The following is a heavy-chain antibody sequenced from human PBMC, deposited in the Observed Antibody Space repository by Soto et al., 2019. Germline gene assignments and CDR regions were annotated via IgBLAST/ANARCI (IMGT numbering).Heavy chain of an antibody. V-gene: IGHV1-3*01. CDR1: GYTFTSYA. CDR2: INAGNGNT. J-gene: IGHJ6*02. Sequence: ASVKVSFKASGYTFTSYAMHWVRQAPGQRLEWMGWINAGNGNTKYSQKFQGRVTITRDTSASTAYMELSSLRSEDTAVYYCARVPVLGYCSSTSCYKPLGPYGMDVWGQGTTVTVSS. D-gene: IGHD2-2*02. CDR3: ARVPVLGYCSSTSCYKPLGPYGMDV.